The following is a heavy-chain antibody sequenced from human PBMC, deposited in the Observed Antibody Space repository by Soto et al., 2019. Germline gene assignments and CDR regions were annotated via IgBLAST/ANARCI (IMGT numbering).Heavy chain of an antibody. Sequence: PXETLSLTCIVSGYSVTSGSYYWTWLRQPPGKGLEWIGYISYTGRTKYNPSLQSRVTISVDTSKNDFSLNLSSVTAADTAVYFCAREWGLLPYYVMNVWGQGTAATVSS. CDR2: ISYTGRT. CDR1: GYSVTSGSYY. CDR3: AREWGLLPYYVMNV. J-gene: IGHJ6*02. D-gene: IGHD7-27*01. V-gene: IGHV4-61*03.